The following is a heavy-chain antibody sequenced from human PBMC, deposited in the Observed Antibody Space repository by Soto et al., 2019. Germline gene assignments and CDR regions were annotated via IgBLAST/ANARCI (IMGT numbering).Heavy chain of an antibody. D-gene: IGHD3-3*01. CDR3: ARDPHEFWTSYWFDP. Sequence: KVSCKTSGYTFNTYGINWVRQAPGQGLELMGWISAYDGKTTYAEKFQGRVTLTTDTSTSTAYMELRSLRSDDTAIYYCARDPHEFWTSYWFDPWGQGTPVTVSS. V-gene: IGHV1-18*01. CDR2: ISAYDGKT. CDR1: GYTFNTYG. J-gene: IGHJ5*02.